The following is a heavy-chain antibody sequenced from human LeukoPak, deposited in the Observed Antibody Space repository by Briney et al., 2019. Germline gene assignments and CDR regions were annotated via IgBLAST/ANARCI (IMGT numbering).Heavy chain of an antibody. D-gene: IGHD5-18*01. V-gene: IGHV3-30-3*01. CDR3: AREQRGYSYGYDYYYYGMDV. CDR1: GFTFSSYA. CDR2: ISYDGSNK. Sequence: GGSLRLSCAASGFTFSSYAMHWVRQAPGKGLEWVAVISYDGSNKYYADSVKGRFTISRDNSKNTLYLQMNSLRAEDTAVYYCAREQRGYSYGYDYYYYGMDVWGQGTTVTVSS. J-gene: IGHJ6*02.